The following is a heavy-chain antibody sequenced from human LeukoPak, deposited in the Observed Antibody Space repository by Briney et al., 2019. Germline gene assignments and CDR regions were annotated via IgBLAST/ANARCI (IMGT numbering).Heavy chain of an antibody. CDR1: GGSISSGYY. Sequence: SETLSLTCTVSGGSISSGYYWGWIRQPPGKGLEWIGSIYHSGSTYYNPSLKSRVTISVDTSKNQFSLKLSSVTAADTAVYYCARGRFMITFGGVIVIPVKGPGTFDIWGQGTMVTASS. CDR3: ARGRFMITFGGVIVIPVKGPGTFDI. D-gene: IGHD3-16*02. J-gene: IGHJ3*02. CDR2: IYHSGST. V-gene: IGHV4-38-2*02.